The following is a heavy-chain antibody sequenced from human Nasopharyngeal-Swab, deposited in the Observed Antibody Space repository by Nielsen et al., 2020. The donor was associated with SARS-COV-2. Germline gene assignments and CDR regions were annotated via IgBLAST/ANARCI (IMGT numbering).Heavy chain of an antibody. Sequence: SETLSLTCTVPGGSISGYYWSWIRQPPGKGLEWIGHIFYSGSTTYNPSLRSRVTISVDTSKNQFSLRLSSVTAADPAVYFCARRGNSYGGNWFDSWGLGSLVVVSS. V-gene: IGHV4-59*01. CDR1: GGSISGYY. CDR2: IFYSGST. J-gene: IGHJ5*01. CDR3: ARRGNSYGGNWFDS. D-gene: IGHD2/OR15-2a*01.